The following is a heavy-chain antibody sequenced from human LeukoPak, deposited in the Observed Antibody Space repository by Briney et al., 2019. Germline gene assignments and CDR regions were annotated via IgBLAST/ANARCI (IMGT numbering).Heavy chain of an antibody. CDR1: GGSISSGDYY. J-gene: IGHJ4*02. Sequence: SSQTLSLTCTVSGGSISSGDYYWSWIRQPPGKGLEWIGYIYYSGSTYYNPSLKSRVTISVDTSKNQFSLKLSSVTAADTAVYYCARGHKGSGITFGGVIVPDYWGQGTLVTVSS. CDR2: IYYSGST. D-gene: IGHD3-16*02. V-gene: IGHV4-30-4*01. CDR3: ARGHKGSGITFGGVIVPDY.